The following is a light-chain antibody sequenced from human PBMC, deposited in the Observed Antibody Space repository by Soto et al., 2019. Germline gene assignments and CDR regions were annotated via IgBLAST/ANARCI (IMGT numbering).Light chain of an antibody. Sequence: DIEFTQGAFTVPAAVGDRVTITCLASQSISNWLAWYQQKPGTAPKVLIYHASNLQSGVPSRFSGSGSGTEVTLTISSLQPDDFATYYCQQYDKYAWTFGQGTKVDIK. CDR2: HAS. CDR3: QQYDKYAWT. CDR1: QSISNW. J-gene: IGKJ1*01. V-gene: IGKV1-5*01.